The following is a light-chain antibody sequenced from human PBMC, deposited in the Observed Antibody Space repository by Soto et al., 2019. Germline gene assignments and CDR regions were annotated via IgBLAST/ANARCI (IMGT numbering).Light chain of an antibody. J-gene: IGLJ2*01. Sequence: QSVLTQPASVSGSPGQSITISCTGTSSDVGSYNLVSWYQQHPGKAPKLMIYEGSKRPSGVSNRFSGSKSGNTASLTISWLQAEDEDDYYCCSYAGSSTLVFGGWTKLTVL. CDR1: SSDVGSYNL. V-gene: IGLV2-23*01. CDR2: EGS. CDR3: CSYAGSSTLV.